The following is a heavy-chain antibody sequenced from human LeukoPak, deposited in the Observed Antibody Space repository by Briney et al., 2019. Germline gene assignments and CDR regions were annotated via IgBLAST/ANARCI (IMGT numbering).Heavy chain of an antibody. Sequence: AVKVSCKASGYTFTGHYMHWVRQAPGQGLEWMGGIIPIFGTANYAQKFQGRVTITADESTSTAYMELSSLRSEDTAVYYCARESTLELAYWGQGTLVTVSS. V-gene: IGHV1-69*13. CDR1: GYTFTGHY. D-gene: IGHD6-13*01. CDR2: IIPIFGTA. CDR3: ARESTLELAY. J-gene: IGHJ4*02.